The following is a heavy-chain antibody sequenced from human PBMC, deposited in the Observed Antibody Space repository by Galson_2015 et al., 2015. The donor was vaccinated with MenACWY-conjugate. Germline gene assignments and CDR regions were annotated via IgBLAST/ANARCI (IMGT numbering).Heavy chain of an antibody. J-gene: IGHJ4*02. Sequence: SLRLSCAASGFTFSTYWMHWVRHAPGKGLERVSSINQDGRGTSYADSVKGRFTISRDNAKNTLYLQMNSLRAEDTAVYYCARLVANSTTTPPFDRWRQGTLVTVSS. CDR1: GFTFSTYW. V-gene: IGHV3-74*01. D-gene: IGHD1-1*01. CDR2: INQDGRGT. CDR3: ARLVANSTTTPPFDR.